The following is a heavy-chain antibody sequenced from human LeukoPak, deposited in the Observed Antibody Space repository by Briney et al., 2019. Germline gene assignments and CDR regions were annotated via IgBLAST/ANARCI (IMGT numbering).Heavy chain of an antibody. V-gene: IGHV4-59*08. Sequence: PSETLSLTCTVSGGSISSYSWSWIRKPPGKGLEWIGYIYYSGSTNYNPSLKSRVTISVDTSKNQFSLKLSSVTAADTAVYYRATSKLQLFPFDYWGQGTLVTVSS. CDR3: ATSKLQLFPFDY. D-gene: IGHD3-10*01. CDR1: GGSISSYS. CDR2: IYYSGST. J-gene: IGHJ4*02.